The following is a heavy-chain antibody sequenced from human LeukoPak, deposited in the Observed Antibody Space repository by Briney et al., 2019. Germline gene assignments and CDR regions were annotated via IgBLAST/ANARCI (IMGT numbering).Heavy chain of an antibody. CDR2: INPNSGGT. V-gene: IGHV1-2*02. CDR1: GYTFTGYY. J-gene: IGHJ4*02. CDR3: ARVSLDGDYLHNDDY. Sequence: GASVKVSCKASGYTFTGYYMHWVRQAPGQGLEWMGWINPNSGGTNYAQKFQGRVTMTRDTSISTAYIELSRLRSDDTAVYYCARVSLDGDYLHNDDYWGQGTLVTVSS. D-gene: IGHD4-17*01.